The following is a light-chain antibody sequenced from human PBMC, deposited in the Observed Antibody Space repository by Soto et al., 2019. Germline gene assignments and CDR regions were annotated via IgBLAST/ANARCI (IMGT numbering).Light chain of an antibody. V-gene: IGKV1-39*01. Sequence: DLQMTQSPSSLSASVGDRVTITCRASQSIAGYLNWYQQTPGKAPKLLIYAASSLQSGVPSRFSGSASGTAFTLTISSLRPEDFATYYCQQSYSTPYTFGQGTKLEIK. CDR1: QSIAGY. CDR3: QQSYSTPYT. CDR2: AAS. J-gene: IGKJ2*01.